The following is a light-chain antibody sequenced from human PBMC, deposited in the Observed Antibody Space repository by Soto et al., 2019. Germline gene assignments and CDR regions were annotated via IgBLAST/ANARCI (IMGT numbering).Light chain of an antibody. CDR2: GAS. CDR3: QQYGSSPLT. V-gene: IGKV3-20*01. CDR1: QRVTSGY. J-gene: IGKJ1*01. Sequence: ENVLTQSQGTLSLSPGDIATLSCRASQRVTSGYLAWYQQNPGQSPRLLIFGASSRATGIPDRFSGSGSGTDFTLTISRLEPEDVAVYYCQQYGSSPLTFGQGTKVEVK.